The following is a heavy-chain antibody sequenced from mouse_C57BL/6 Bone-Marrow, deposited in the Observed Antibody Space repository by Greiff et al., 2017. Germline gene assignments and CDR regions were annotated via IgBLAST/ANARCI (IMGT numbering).Heavy chain of an antibody. V-gene: IGHV6-3*01. CDR2: IRLKSDNYAT. J-gene: IGHJ1*03. CDR1: GFTFSNYW. D-gene: IGHD1-1*01. Sequence: EVQGVESGGGLVQPGGSMKLSCVASGFTFSNYWMNWVRQSPEKGLEWVAQIRLKSDNYATHYAESVKGRFTISRDDSKSSVYLQMNNLRAEDTGIYYCTLLTTVVAKYFDVWGTGTTVTVSS. CDR3: TLLTTVVAKYFDV.